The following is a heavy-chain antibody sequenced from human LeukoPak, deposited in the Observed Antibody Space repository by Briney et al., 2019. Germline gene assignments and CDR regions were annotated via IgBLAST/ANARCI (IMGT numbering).Heavy chain of an antibody. CDR2: INHSGST. J-gene: IGHJ4*02. Sequence: SETLSLTCAVYGGSFSGYYWSWIRQPPGKGLEWIGEINHSGSTNYSPSLKSRVTISVDTSKNQFSLKLSSVTAADTAVYYCARRGMVYARGWLAGWGQGTLVTVSS. CDR1: GGSFSGYY. CDR3: ARRGMVYARGWLAG. D-gene: IGHD2-8*01. V-gene: IGHV4-34*01.